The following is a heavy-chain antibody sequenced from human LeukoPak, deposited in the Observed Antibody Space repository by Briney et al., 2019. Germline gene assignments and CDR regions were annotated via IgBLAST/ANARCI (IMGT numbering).Heavy chain of an antibody. CDR3: PKQSYASGWNPFDY. CDR2: VSGGGVTT. D-gene: IGHD6-19*01. Sequence: PGGSLRLSCAASGFTFSSYAMSWVRQAPGKGLEWVSTVSGGGVTTYYADSAKGRFTISRDNSKNTPYLQMNSLTAEDTAVYYCPKQSYASGWNPFDYWGQGILVTVSS. V-gene: IGHV3-23*01. CDR1: GFTFSSYA. J-gene: IGHJ4*02.